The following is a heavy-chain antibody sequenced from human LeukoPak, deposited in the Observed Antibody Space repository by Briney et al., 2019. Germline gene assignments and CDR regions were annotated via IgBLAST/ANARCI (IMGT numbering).Heavy chain of an antibody. CDR1: GNTLSESA. J-gene: IGHJ6*02. V-gene: IGHV1-24*01. CDR2: FDPEDGET. D-gene: IGHD3-10*01. CDR3: VTVGPVDSGRSPRFYYYYGMDV. Sequence: ASVKVSCKVSGNTLSESAMHWVRQAPGKGFEWMGGFDPEDGETIYAQKFQGRVTMTEDTSTDTAYMELSNLRSEDTAVYYCVTVGPVDSGRSPRFYYYYGMDVWGQGTTVTVSS.